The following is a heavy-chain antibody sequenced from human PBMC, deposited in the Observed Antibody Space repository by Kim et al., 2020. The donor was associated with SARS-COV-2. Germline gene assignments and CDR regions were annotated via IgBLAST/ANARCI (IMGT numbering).Heavy chain of an antibody. CDR3: AKGKDGDYYDSSGYYY. J-gene: IGHJ4*01. D-gene: IGHD3-22*01. V-gene: IGHV3-23*01. CDR1: GFRFSIYG. Sequence: GGSLRLSCAASGFRFSIYGMSWVRQAPGKGLEWVSSISDSGGLTYYADSVKGRFTISRDNSKNTVYLQMNSLRVEDTAVYYCAKGKDGDYYDSSGYYYWG. CDR2: ISDSGGLT.